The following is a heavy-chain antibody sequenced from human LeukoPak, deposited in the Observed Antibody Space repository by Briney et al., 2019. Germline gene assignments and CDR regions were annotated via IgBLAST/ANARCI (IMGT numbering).Heavy chain of an antibody. J-gene: IGHJ4*02. CDR1: GDAISGYY. CDR2: VFYSGST. V-gene: IGHV4-59*01. D-gene: IGHD2-21*01. Sequence: SETLSLTCSVSGDAISGYYWSWIRQSPGQGLEWIGYVFYSGSTNYNPSLKSRAAISIDTSKNQFSLNLTSVTAADTAVYYCASGWLRYYYFDTWGQGTLVTVSS. CDR3: ASGWLRYYYFDT.